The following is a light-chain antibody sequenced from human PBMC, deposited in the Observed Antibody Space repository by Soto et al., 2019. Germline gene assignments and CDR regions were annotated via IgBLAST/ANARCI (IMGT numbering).Light chain of an antibody. CDR1: ETVATN. J-gene: IGKJ4*02. Sequence: EVVMTQSPATLSASPGERATLSCWASETVATNLAWYQQKPGQAPRLLISGASTRAAGISDRFRGSGSGTEFTLTISSLRSEDSGSYYCQQYFEWRPMTFGEGTKVEI. CDR3: QQYFEWRPMT. CDR2: GAS. V-gene: IGKV3-15*01.